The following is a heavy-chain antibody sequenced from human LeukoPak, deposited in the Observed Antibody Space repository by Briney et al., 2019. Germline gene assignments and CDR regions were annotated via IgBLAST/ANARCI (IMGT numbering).Heavy chain of an antibody. V-gene: IGHV3-9*01. J-gene: IGHJ4*02. Sequence: GGSLRLSCAASGFTFDDFALHWVRQAPGKGLEWVSGISWNSGDVGYADSEKGRFTISRDNAKNSLYLQMNSLRAEDTAMFYCAREFSGSISRHFDYWGQGTLVTVSS. CDR2: ISWNSGDV. D-gene: IGHD2-15*01. CDR1: GFTFDDFA. CDR3: AREFSGSISRHFDY.